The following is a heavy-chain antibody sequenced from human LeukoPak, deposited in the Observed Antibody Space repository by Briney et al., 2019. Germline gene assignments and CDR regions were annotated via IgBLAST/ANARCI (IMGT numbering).Heavy chain of an antibody. CDR3: ARLDINGIAPESDAFDI. J-gene: IGHJ3*02. CDR2: IYPGDSDT. CDR1: GYSFTSYW. Sequence: GESLKISCKGSGYSFTSYWIGWVRQMPGKGLEWMGIIYPGDSDTRYSPSFQGQVTISADKSISTAYLQWSSLKASDTAMYYCARLDINGIAPESDAFDIWGQGTMVTVSS. V-gene: IGHV5-51*01. D-gene: IGHD6-13*01.